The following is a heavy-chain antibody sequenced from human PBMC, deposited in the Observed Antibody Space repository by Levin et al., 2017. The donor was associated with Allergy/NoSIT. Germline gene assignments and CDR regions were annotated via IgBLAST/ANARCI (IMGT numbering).Heavy chain of an antibody. CDR3: AREATMVRGVISSSTRINWFDP. Sequence: SETLSLTCAVYGGSFSGYYWSWIRQPPGKGLEWIGEINHSGSTNYNPSLKSRVTISVDTSKNQFSLKLSSVTAADTAVYYCAREATMVRGVISSSTRINWFDPWGQGTLVTVSS. V-gene: IGHV4-34*01. CDR1: GGSFSGYY. J-gene: IGHJ5*02. CDR2: INHSGST. D-gene: IGHD3-10*01.